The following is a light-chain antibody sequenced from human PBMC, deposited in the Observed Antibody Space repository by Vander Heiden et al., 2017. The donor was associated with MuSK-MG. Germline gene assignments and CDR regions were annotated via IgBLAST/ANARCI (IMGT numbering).Light chain of an antibody. J-gene: IGLJ2*01. Sequence: SSELPQPPSVSVSPGQTASSICSGDKLVDKYACWYQQKPGQSIVLVIYQDSKRPSGIPERFSGSNSGNTATLTISGTEAMDEADYYCKGGDSRVFGGGTKLTVL. CDR2: QDS. V-gene: IGLV3-1*01. CDR3: KGGDSRV. CDR1: KLVDKY.